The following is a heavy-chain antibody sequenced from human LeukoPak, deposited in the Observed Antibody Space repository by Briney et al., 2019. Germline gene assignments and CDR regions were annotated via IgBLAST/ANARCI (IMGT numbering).Heavy chain of an antibody. CDR3: ARPLSPYSSSWGY. CDR2: ITGGSTTI. CDR1: GFTFRSYN. Sequence: GGSLRLSCAASGFTFRSYNMNWVRQAPGKGLEWVSYITGGSTTIYYADSVKGRFTISRDNAKNSLYLQMNSLRAEDTAVYYCARPLSPYSSSWGYWGQGTLVTVSS. D-gene: IGHD6-13*01. V-gene: IGHV3-48*01. J-gene: IGHJ4*02.